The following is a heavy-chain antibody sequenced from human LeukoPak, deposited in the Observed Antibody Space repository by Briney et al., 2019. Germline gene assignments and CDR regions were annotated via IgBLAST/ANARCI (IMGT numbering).Heavy chain of an antibody. D-gene: IGHD5-12*01. V-gene: IGHV3-30*03. CDR2: LSYDGSNK. Sequence: GGSLRFSCAASGFTFSSYGMHWVRQAPGKGLEWAAVLSYDGSNKYYADSVKGRFTISRDNSKNTLYLQMNSLRAEDTAVYYCARRGYSGYVDYWGQGTLVTVSS. CDR3: ARRGYSGYVDY. J-gene: IGHJ4*02. CDR1: GFTFSSYG.